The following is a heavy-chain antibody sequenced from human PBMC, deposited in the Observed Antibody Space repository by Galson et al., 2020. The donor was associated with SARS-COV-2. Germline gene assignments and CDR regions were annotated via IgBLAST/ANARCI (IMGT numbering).Heavy chain of an antibody. D-gene: IGHD1-26*01. J-gene: IGHJ1*01. V-gene: IGHV4-59*01. Sequence: SETLSLTCTVSGSSINGYYWSWIRQPPGKGLEWIGYVYNSGSTTYHPSLKSRVTISLDTSKNQFSLKLTSVTAADTAVYFCARLGGSPRGFQPGGQGTLVTVSS. CDR2: VYNSGST. CDR1: GSSINGYY. CDR3: ARLGGSPRGFQP.